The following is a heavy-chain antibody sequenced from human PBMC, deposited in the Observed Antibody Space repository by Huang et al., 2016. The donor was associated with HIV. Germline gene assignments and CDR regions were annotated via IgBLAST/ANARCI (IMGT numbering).Heavy chain of an antibody. J-gene: IGHJ3*02. D-gene: IGHD3-10*01. CDR2: RNTDSWRA. CDR1: GYVFTSFA. CDR3: ALEIFTMHNSDSFDI. V-gene: IGHV7-4-1*02. Sequence: QVQLVQSQAELRTPGASVKISCKASGYVFTSFALTWVRQAPGQGLEELGWRNTDSWRATYAPGFTGGRFVFSADSSVNTTHLQINTLKAEDTAVYYSALEIFTMHNSDSFDIWGQGTKVVVS.